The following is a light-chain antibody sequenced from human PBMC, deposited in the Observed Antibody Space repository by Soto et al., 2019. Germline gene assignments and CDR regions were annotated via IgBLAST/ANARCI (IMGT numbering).Light chain of an antibody. Sequence: EVVLTQSPGTVSLSPGERVTLSCRASQSVISNYLAWYQQRPGQAPRLLLYAASSRATGIPDRFSGSGSGTYFTLSISSLEPEDFAVYYCQQYGSSLTWTFGQGTKVEMK. CDR2: AAS. V-gene: IGKV3-20*01. J-gene: IGKJ1*01. CDR3: QQYGSSLTWT. CDR1: QSVISNY.